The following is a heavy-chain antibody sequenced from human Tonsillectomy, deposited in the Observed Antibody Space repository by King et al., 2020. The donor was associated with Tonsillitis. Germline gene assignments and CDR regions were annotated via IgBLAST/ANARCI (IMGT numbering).Heavy chain of an antibody. V-gene: IGHV4-34*01. D-gene: IGHD3-9*01. CDR3: VRASPLYFDAFDI. J-gene: IGHJ3*02. Sequence: VQLQQWGAGLLKPSETLSLTCGVYGGSFSGNYWNWIRQSPGKGLEWIGKINHSGSTNYNPSLESRLSISVDTSKSQFSLQLTSVTAADTAVYYCVRASPLYFDAFDIWGQGTMVTVSS. CDR1: GGSFSGNY. CDR2: INHSGST.